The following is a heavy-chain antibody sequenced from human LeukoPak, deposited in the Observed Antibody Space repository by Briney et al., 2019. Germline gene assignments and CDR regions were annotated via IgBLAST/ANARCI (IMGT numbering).Heavy chain of an antibody. Sequence: SETLCLTCTVSGGSFSSYYWSWIRQPPGKGLEWIGYIYYSGSTNYNPSLKSRLTISINTSNNQFSLKLTSVTAADTAVYYCARGDCSSTICYSPMDVWGKGTTVTVSS. CDR3: ARGDCSSTICYSPMDV. J-gene: IGHJ6*03. CDR1: GGSFSSYY. V-gene: IGHV4-59*08. CDR2: IYYSGST. D-gene: IGHD2-2*01.